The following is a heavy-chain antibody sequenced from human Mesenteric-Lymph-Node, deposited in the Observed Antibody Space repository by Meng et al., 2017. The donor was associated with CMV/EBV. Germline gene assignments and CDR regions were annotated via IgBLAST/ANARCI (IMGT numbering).Heavy chain of an antibody. Sequence: VYGGSFSGYYWSWIRQHKGKELEWSGEINHSGSTNYKPSIKSRVTISVDTSKNQFSLKLSSVTAADTAVYYCARGRGGYSYGSYFDYWGQGTLVTVSS. V-gene: IGHV4-34*01. CDR3: ARGRGGYSYGSYFDY. D-gene: IGHD5-18*01. CDR1: GGSFSGYY. J-gene: IGHJ4*02. CDR2: INHSGST.